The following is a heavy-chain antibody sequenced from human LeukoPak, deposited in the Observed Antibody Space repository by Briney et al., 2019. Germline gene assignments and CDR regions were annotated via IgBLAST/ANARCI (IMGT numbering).Heavy chain of an antibody. CDR2: IHYSGST. V-gene: IGHV4-39*01. CDR1: GGSISSSSYY. CDR3: ASQTMVRGGHFDY. D-gene: IGHD3-10*01. Sequence: SETLSLTCTVSGGSISSSSYYWGWIRQPPGKGLEWIGSIHYSGSTNYNPSLKSRVTISVDTSKNQFSLKLSSVTAADTAVYYCASQTMVRGGHFDYWGQGTLVTVSS. J-gene: IGHJ4*02.